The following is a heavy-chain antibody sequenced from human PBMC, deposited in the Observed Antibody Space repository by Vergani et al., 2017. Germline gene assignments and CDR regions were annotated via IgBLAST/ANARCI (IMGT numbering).Heavy chain of an antibody. Sequence: QVQLQESGPGLVKPSETLSLTCTGSGGSISSYYWSWIRQPPGKGLEWIGYIYYSGSTNYNPSLKSRVTIAVDTSKNQFALKLSSVTAADTAVYYWARGRGNDYGDYDYWGQGTLVTVSS. V-gene: IGHV4-59*01. CDR2: IYYSGST. J-gene: IGHJ4*02. D-gene: IGHD4-17*01. CDR1: GGSISSYY. CDR3: ARGRGNDYGDYDY.